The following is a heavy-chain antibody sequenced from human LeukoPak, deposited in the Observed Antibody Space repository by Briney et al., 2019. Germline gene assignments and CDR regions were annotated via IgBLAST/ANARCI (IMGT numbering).Heavy chain of an antibody. CDR2: IYYSGTT. V-gene: IGHV4-39*02. CDR1: GGSISSSSYY. J-gene: IGHJ4*02. Sequence: SETLSLTCTVSGGSISSSSYYWGWIRQPPGKGLEWIGSIYYSGTTSYNPSLKSRVTISVDMSKNHFSLRLRSVTAADTAVYYCARLSYSGYDPRGDYWGQGTLVTVSS. D-gene: IGHD5-12*01. CDR3: ARLSYSGYDPRGDY.